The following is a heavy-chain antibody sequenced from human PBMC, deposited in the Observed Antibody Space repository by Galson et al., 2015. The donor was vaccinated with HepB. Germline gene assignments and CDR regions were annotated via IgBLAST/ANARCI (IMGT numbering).Heavy chain of an antibody. V-gene: IGHV3-23*01. Sequence: SLRLSCAASGFTFSSYAMSWVRQAPGKGLEWVSAISGSGGSTYYADSVKGRFTISRDNSKNTLYLQMNSLRAEDTAVYYCAKGRRSWYFTPHYYFDYWGQGTLVTVSS. D-gene: IGHD6-13*01. J-gene: IGHJ4*02. CDR2: ISGSGGST. CDR3: AKGRRSWYFTPHYYFDY. CDR1: GFTFSSYA.